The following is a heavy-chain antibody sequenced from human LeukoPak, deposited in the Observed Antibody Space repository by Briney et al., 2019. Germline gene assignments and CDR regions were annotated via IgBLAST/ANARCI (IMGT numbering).Heavy chain of an antibody. V-gene: IGHV3-30*03. CDR2: ISFDGRNK. CDR3: ARGANYYYYYGIDI. CDR1: GFTFSSCG. J-gene: IGHJ6*02. Sequence: GGSLRLSCAASGFTFSSCGMHWVRQAPGKGLEWVAVISFDGRNKYYADSVKGRFTISRDNSKNTLYLQMNTLRAEDTAVYYCARGANYYYYYGIDIWGQGTTVAVSS.